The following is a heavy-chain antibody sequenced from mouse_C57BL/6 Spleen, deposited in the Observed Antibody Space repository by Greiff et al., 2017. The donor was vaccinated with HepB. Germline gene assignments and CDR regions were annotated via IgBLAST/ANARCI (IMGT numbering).Heavy chain of an antibody. V-gene: IGHV14-4*01. D-gene: IGHD2-3*01. CDR2: IDPENGDT. CDR1: GFNIKDDY. CDR3: TYIYDGYSLFAY. J-gene: IGHJ3*01. Sequence: VQLQQSGAELVRPGASVKLSCTASGFNIKDDYMHWVKQRPEQGLEWIGWIDPENGDTEYASKFQGKATITADTSSNTAYLQLSSLTSEDTAVYYCTYIYDGYSLFAYWGQGTLVTVSA.